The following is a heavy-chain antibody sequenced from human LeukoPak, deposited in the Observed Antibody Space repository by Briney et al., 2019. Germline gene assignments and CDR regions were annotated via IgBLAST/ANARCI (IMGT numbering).Heavy chain of an antibody. CDR1: GFTFSSYA. V-gene: IGHV3-23*01. CDR3: ATPYSSSSNYYYYYMDV. J-gene: IGHJ6*03. Sequence: PGGSLRLSCAASGFTFSSYAMSWVRQAPGKGLEWVSAISGSGGSTYYADSVKGRFTISRDNSKNTLYLQMNSLRAEDTAVYYCATPYSSSSNYYYYYMDVWGKGTTVTVSS. D-gene: IGHD6-6*01. CDR2: ISGSGGST.